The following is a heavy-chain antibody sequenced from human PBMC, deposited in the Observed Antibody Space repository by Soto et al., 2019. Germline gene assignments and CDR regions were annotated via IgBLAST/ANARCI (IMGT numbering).Heavy chain of an antibody. V-gene: IGHV4-59*01. CDR3: GRQFGDAPFNI. J-gene: IGHJ3*02. CDR2: IYRTGST. CDR1: GGSISTYY. D-gene: IGHD3-3*01. Sequence: SETLSLTCTVSGGSISTYYWNWIRQSPGKGLEWIGYIYRTGSTHYNPSLNSRVAISLDTSRNKFSLKLNSVTAADTAVYFCGRQFGDAPFNIWGKGTMVTVPS.